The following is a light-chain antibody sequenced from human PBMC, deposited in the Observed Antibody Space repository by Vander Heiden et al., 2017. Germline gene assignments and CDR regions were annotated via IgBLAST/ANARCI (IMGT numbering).Light chain of an antibody. J-gene: IGLJ3*02. V-gene: IGLV5-45*02. CDR3: LIWHTSAWV. Sequence: QAVLTRPSSLSASPGASASATCTFRRDINVGTYRIYWYQQKPGSPPQYLLRYNSDCDKQQGSGVPSRFSGSNDASANAGILLISGLQSEDEADYYCLIWHTSAWVFGGGTKLTVL. CDR2: YNSDCDK. CDR1: RDINVGTYR.